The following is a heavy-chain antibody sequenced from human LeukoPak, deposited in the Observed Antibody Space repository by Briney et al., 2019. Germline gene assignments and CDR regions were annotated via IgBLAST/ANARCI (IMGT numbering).Heavy chain of an antibody. CDR2: IKQDGSEK. J-gene: IGHJ4*02. V-gene: IGHV3-7*01. D-gene: IGHD5-24*01. Sequence: PGGSLRLSCAASGFTFSSYWMSWVRQAPGKGLKWVANIKQDGSEKYYVDSVKGRFTISRDNAKSSLYLQMNSLGVEDAAVYYCVKGDAREYWGQGTLVTVSS. CDR1: GFTFSSYW. CDR3: VKGDAREY.